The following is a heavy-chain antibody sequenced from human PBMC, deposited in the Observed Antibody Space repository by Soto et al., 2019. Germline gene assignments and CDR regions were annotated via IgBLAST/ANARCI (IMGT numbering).Heavy chain of an antibody. Sequence: GGSLRLSCAASGFTFSSYAMSWVRQAPGKGLEWVSAISGSGGSTYYADSVKGRFTISRDNSKNTLYLQMNSLRAEDTAVYYCAKDLGRITMIVVVDDYWGQGTLVTVSS. V-gene: IGHV3-23*01. CDR3: AKDLGRITMIVVVDDY. D-gene: IGHD3-22*01. CDR2: ISGSGGST. CDR1: GFTFSSYA. J-gene: IGHJ4*02.